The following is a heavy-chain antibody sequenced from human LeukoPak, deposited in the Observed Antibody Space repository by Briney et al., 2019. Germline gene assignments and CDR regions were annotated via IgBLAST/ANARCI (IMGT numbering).Heavy chain of an antibody. D-gene: IGHD3-10*01. CDR2: INPNSGGT. V-gene: IGHV1-2*02. CDR3: ARDLGLVVLWFGEDDDY. CDR1: GYTFTGYY. J-gene: IGHJ4*02. Sequence: ASVKVSCKASGYTFTGYYMHWVRQAPGQGLEWMGWINPNSGGTNYAQKFQGRVTMTRDTSISTAYMELSRLRSDDTAVYYCARDLGLVVLWFGEDDDYWSQGTLVTVSS.